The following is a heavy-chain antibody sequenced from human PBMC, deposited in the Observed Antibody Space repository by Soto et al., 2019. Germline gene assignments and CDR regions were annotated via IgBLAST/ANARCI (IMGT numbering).Heavy chain of an antibody. J-gene: IGHJ5*02. Sequence: QVQLQESGPGLVKPSQTLSLICTVSGDSIGGDVYYWTWIRQQPGKGLEWIGFISSSGATSCNPSLKSRLNMSRDPSKNQFSLQLSNVTAADTAVYYCARDGAGSWFDPWGQGTLVTVSS. V-gene: IGHV4-31*03. CDR1: GDSIGGDVYY. CDR3: ARDGAGSWFDP. D-gene: IGHD3-16*01. CDR2: ISSSGAT.